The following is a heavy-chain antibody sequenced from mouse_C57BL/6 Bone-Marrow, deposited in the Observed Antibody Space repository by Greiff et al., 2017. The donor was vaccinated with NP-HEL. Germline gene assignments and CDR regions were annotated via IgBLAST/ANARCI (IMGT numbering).Heavy chain of an antibody. V-gene: IGHV1-64*01. CDR2: IHPNSGST. D-gene: IGHD1-1*01. CDR3: ARTRTTVVAYYYAMDY. Sequence: VKLQQPGAELVKPGASVKLSCKASGYTFTSYWMHWVKQRPGQGLEWIGMIHPNSGSTNYNEKFKSKATLTVDKSSSTAYMQLSSLTSEDSAVYYCARTRTTVVAYYYAMDYWGQGTSVTVSS. J-gene: IGHJ4*01. CDR1: GYTFTSYW.